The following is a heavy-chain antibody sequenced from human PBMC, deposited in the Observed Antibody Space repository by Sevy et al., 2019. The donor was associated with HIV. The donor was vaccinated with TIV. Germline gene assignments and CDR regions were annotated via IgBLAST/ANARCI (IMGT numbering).Heavy chain of an antibody. V-gene: IGHV4-39*01. J-gene: IGHJ4*02. CDR1: GDSIGSGDYD. D-gene: IGHD3-10*01. CDR3: ARHWGLVDRGFDF. Sequence: SETLSLTCTVSGDSIGSGDYDWGWIRQPPGKGLQWIASMYFNGRSYYNPSLKSRVTISVDRPKSQFSLKLTSVTVSDTAIYYCARHWGLVDRGFDFWGQGTLVTVSS. CDR2: MYFNGRS.